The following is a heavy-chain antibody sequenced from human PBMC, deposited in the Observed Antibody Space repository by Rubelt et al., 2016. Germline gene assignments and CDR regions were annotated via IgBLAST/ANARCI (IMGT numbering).Heavy chain of an antibody. D-gene: IGHD2-2*01. V-gene: IGHV4-34*01. Sequence: QVQLQQWGAGLLKPSETLSLTCAVYGGSFSGYYWSWIRQPPGKGLEWIGEINHSGSTNDNPSLKSRVTISVDTSKNHFSLELSSGTAADTAVYYCASVQVVPAAIGDDAFDIWGQGTMVTVSS. CDR1: GGSFSGYY. CDR2: INHSGST. CDR3: ASVQVVPAAIGDDAFDI. J-gene: IGHJ3*02.